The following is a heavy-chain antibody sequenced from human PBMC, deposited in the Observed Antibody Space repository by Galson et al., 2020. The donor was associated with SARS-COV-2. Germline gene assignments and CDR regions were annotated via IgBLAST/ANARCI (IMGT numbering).Heavy chain of an antibody. V-gene: IGHV4-30-2*01. CDR2: ISHSGGT. J-gene: IGHJ3*02. D-gene: IGHD4-17*01. Sequence: SETLSLTCAVSGTSISSGSYSWNWIRQPPGKGLEWIEYISHSGGTYYNPSLKSRVTISGDRSKNQFSLRLSSVTAADTAVYYCVRLHYGEYAPEAFDIWGPGTRVTVAS. CDR1: GTSISSGSYS. CDR3: VRLHYGEYAPEAFDI.